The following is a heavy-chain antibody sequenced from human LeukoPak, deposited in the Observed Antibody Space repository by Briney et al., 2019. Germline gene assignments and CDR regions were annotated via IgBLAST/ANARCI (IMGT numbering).Heavy chain of an antibody. V-gene: IGHV4-39*07. Sequence: SETLSLTCTVSGGSISSSSYYWGWIRQPPGKGLEWIGRIFSSGSTNSNPSLKSRVTISIDTSTNQFSLNLNSVTAADTAVYYCARDGGTGYFDYWGQGTLVTVSS. CDR3: ARDGGTGYFDY. D-gene: IGHD3-16*01. CDR1: GGSISSSSYY. CDR2: IFSSGST. J-gene: IGHJ4*02.